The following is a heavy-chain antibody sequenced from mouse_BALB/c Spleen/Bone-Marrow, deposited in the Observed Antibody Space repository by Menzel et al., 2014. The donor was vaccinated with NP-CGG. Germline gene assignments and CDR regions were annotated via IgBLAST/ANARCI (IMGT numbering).Heavy chain of an antibody. Sequence: VQLQQSGAELARPGASVKLSCKASGYTFTSYWMQWVKQRPGQGLGWIGAIYPGDGDTRNTQKFKGKATLTADKSSSTAYMQLSSLASEDSAVYYCARNYYYGSSWSAMDYWGQGTSVTVSS. V-gene: IGHV1-87*01. D-gene: IGHD1-1*01. CDR3: ARNYYYGSSWSAMDY. J-gene: IGHJ4*01. CDR1: GYTFTSYW. CDR2: IYPGDGDT.